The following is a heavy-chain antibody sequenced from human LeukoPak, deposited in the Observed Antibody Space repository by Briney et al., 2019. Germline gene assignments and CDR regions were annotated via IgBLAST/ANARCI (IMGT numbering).Heavy chain of an antibody. CDR1: GFTFSSYS. J-gene: IGHJ4*02. CDR2: ISSSSSTI. D-gene: IGHD3-3*01. V-gene: IGHV3-48*02. CDR3: ARESLEWLFLTHPLDY. Sequence: PGGSLRLSCAASGFTFSSYSMNWVRQAPGKGLEWVSYISSSSSTIYYADSVKGRFTISRDNAKNPLYLQMNSLRDEDTAVYYCARESLEWLFLTHPLDYWGQGTLVTVSS.